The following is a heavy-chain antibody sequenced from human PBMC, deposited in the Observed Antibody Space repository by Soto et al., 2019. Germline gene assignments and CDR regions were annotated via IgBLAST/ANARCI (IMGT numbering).Heavy chain of an antibody. J-gene: IGHJ4*02. CDR1: GYTFTSYG. CDR3: ARYSDDSSCYYVPDY. V-gene: IGHV1-69*13. Sequence: GASVKVSCKASGYTFTSYGISWVRQAPGQGLEWMGGIIPIFGTANYAQKFQGRVTITADESTSTAYMELSSLRSEDTAVYYCARYSDDSSCYYVPDYWGQGTLVTVSS. D-gene: IGHD3-22*01. CDR2: IIPIFGTA.